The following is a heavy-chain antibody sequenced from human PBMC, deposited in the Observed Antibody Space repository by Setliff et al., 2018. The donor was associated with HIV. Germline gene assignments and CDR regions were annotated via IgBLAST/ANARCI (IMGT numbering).Heavy chain of an antibody. V-gene: IGHV4-38-2*02. CDR3: ARQPPLSALQVWFGDY. CDR1: GFSISTGHY. D-gene: IGHD3-10*01. J-gene: IGHJ4*02. Sequence: SETLSLTCTVSGFSISTGHYWGWVRQSPGKGLEWIGSVYHSGSTYYAASLKSRVTISVDTSKNQFSLKLTSVTDADTAVYYCARQPPLSALQVWFGDYWGQGILVTVSS. CDR2: VYHSGST.